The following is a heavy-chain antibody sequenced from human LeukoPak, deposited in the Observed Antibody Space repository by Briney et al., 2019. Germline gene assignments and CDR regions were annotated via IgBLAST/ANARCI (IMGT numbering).Heavy chain of an antibody. CDR2: ISGSGRST. D-gene: IGHD6-13*01. CDR3: ARDRQQLANFDY. V-gene: IGHV3-23*01. J-gene: IGHJ4*02. Sequence: GSLRLSCAASGFPFSSYAISWVRQAPGKGLEWVSAISGSGRSTYYADSVKGRFTISRDNSKTTLYLQMNSLRAEDTAVYFCARDRQQLANFDYWGQGALVTVSS. CDR1: GFPFSSYA.